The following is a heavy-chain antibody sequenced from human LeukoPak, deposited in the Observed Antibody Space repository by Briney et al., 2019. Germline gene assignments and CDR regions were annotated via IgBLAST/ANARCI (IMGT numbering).Heavy chain of an antibody. D-gene: IGHD4-23*01. J-gene: IGHJ3*02. CDR2: IWYDGSNK. V-gene: IGHV3-33*06. Sequence: QTGGSLRLSCAASGFTFSSYGMHWVRQAPGKGLEWVAVIWYDGSNKYYADSVKGRFTISRDNSKNTLYLQMNSLRAEDTAVYYCAKDYRVGNFGVFDIWGQGTMVTLSS. CDR1: GFTFSSYG. CDR3: AKDYRVGNFGVFDI.